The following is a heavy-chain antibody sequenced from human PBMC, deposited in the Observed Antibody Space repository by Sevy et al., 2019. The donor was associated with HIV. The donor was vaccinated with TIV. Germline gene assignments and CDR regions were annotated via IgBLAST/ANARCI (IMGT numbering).Heavy chain of an antibody. D-gene: IGHD2-2*01. V-gene: IGHV3-74*01. CDR1: GFTFSSYW. CDR2: INSDGSST. CDR3: ARGYCSSTSCYGSKYYFDY. J-gene: IGHJ4*02. Sequence: GGSLRLSCAASGFTFSSYWMHWVRQAPGKGLVWVSRINSDGSSTSYADSVKGRFTISRDNAKNTLYLQTNSLRAEDTAVYYCARGYCSSTSCYGSKYYFDYWGQGTLVTVSS.